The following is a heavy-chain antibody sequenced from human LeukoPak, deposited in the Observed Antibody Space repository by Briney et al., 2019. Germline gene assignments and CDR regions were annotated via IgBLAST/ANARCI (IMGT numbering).Heavy chain of an antibody. Sequence: PGGSLRLSCAASGFTVSSNYMSWVRQAPGKGLEWVSVIYSGGSTYYADSVKGRFTISRDNSKNTLYLQMNSLRAEDTAVYYCAGRGYSYGPRWFDPWGQGTLVTVSS. J-gene: IGHJ5*02. CDR3: AGRGYSYGPRWFDP. CDR2: IYSGGST. CDR1: GFTVSSNY. V-gene: IGHV3-66*02. D-gene: IGHD5-18*01.